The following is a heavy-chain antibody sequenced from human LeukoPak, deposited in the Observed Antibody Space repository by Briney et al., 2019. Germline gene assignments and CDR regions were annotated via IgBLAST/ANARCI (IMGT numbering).Heavy chain of an antibody. CDR3: AMGQYQLLWTPVPFDY. CDR1: GYTFTSYG. V-gene: IGHV1-69*05. Sequence: VASVKVSCKASGYTFTSYGISWVRQAPGQGLEWMGGIIPIFGTANYAQKFQGRVTITTDESTSTAYMELSSLRSEDTAVYYCAMGQYQLLWTPVPFDYWGQGTLVTVSS. J-gene: IGHJ4*02. D-gene: IGHD2-2*01. CDR2: IIPIFGTA.